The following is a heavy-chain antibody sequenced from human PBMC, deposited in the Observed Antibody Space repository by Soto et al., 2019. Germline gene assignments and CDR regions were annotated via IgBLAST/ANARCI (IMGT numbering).Heavy chain of an antibody. CDR2: ITSNGGTI. J-gene: IGHJ6*02. V-gene: IGHV3-64D*06. Sequence: GGSLRLSCSASGFTFSSYAMLWVRQAPGKGLKYVSAITSNGGTIYYADSVKGRFTISRDNSKKTLYLQMSSLRPEDTAVYYCLKVPSTAISSYYGLDAWGQGNTVTVS. CDR1: GFTFSSYA. CDR3: LKVPSTAISSYYGLDA.